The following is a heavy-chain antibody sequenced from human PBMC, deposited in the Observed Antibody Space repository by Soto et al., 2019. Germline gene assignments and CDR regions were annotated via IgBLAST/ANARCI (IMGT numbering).Heavy chain of an antibody. V-gene: IGHV1-46*01. CDR1: GYTFTSYY. CDR2: INPRGGST. J-gene: IGHJ5*02. Sequence: QVQLVKSGAEVKKPGASVNVSCKASGYTFTSYYMHWVRQAPGQGLEWMGIINPRGGSTTYAQKFQARVTVTRDTSTSTVYMELSNLRSDDTAIYYCARVALSGGGWLDPWGQGTLVTVSS. CDR3: ARVALSGGGWLDP. D-gene: IGHD1-26*01.